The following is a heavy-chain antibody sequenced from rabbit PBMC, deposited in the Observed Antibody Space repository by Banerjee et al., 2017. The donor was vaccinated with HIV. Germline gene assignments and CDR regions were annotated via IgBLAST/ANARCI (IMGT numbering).Heavy chain of an antibody. V-gene: IGHV1S47*01. CDR1: GFSFSNKCV. D-gene: IGHD6-1*01. CDR3: ARDGAGYAGYGYARL. CDR2: ISTGDGIT. Sequence: QEQLEESGGGLVQPEGSLTLTCTASGFSFSNKCVMCWVRQAPGKGLEWIGCISTGDGITFYAKSVKGRFTISSNTNQNTVSLQMTSLTTADTATYFCARDGAGYAGYGYARLWGPGTLVTVS. J-gene: IGHJ4*01.